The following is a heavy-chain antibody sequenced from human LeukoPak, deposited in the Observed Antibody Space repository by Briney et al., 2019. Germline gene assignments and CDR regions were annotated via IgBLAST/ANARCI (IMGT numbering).Heavy chain of an antibody. Sequence: GGSLRLSCAASGFTFSSYSMNWVRQAPGKGLEWVSSISSSSSYIYYADSVKGRFTISRDNAKNPLYLQMNSLRAEDTAVYYCARDVGAAAGTWAFDIWGQGTMVTVSS. J-gene: IGHJ3*02. CDR1: GFTFSSYS. V-gene: IGHV3-21*01. CDR2: ISSSSSYI. D-gene: IGHD6-13*01. CDR3: ARDVGAAAGTWAFDI.